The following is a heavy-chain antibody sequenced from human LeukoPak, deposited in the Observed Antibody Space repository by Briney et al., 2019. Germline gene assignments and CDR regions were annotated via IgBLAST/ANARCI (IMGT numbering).Heavy chain of an antibody. D-gene: IGHD3-22*01. V-gene: IGHV4-34*01. CDR1: GGSFSGYY. J-gene: IGHJ4*02. CDR2: INHSGST. Sequence: SETLSLTCAAYGGSFSGYYWSWIRQPPGKGLEWIGEINHSGSTNYNPSLKSRVTISVDTSKKQISLKLSSVTAADTAVYYCVTYYFDSSGPKKNYWGQGTLVTVSS. CDR3: VTYYFDSSGPKKNY.